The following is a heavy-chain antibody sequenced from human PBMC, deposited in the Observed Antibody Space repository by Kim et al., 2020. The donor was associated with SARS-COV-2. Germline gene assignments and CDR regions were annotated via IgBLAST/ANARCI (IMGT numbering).Heavy chain of an antibody. CDR3: ATSGSSSSGNFDY. J-gene: IGHJ4*02. V-gene: IGHV3-11*06. D-gene: IGHD6-6*01. Sequence: SADSVQGRFTISRDNAKNSLYLQMSRLRAEDTAVYYCATSGSSSSGNFDYWGQGTLVTVSS.